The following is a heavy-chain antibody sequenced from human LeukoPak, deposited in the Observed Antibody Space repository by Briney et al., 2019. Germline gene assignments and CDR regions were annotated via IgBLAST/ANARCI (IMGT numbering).Heavy chain of an antibody. V-gene: IGHV3-53*01. D-gene: IGHD7-27*01. CDR3: ARGWGSFEN. J-gene: IGHJ4*02. CDR1: GFSVIADY. CDR2: LYSSGNT. Sequence: GGSLRLSCAASGFSVIADYMTWVRQAPGKGLEWVSTLYSSGNTYYADSVKGRFTVSRDNSKNTLFLEMSSLRAEDTAVYFCARGWGSFENWGQGTLVAVSS.